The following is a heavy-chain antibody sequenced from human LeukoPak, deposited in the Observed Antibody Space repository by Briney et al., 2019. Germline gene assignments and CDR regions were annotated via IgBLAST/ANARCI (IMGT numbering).Heavy chain of an antibody. V-gene: IGHV3-33*01. J-gene: IGHJ4*02. CDR3: ARSTGPISGPSGY. CDR1: GFTFSSYG. D-gene: IGHD1-7*01. Sequence: PGRSLRLSCAASGFTFSSYGMHWVRQAPGKGLEWVAVIWYDGSNKYYADSVKGRFTISRDNAKNSLYLQMNSLRAEDTAVYYCARSTGPISGPSGYWGQGTLVTVSS. CDR2: IWYDGSNK.